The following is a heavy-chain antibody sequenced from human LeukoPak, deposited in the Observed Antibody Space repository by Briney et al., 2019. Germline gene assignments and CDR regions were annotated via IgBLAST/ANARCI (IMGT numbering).Heavy chain of an antibody. D-gene: IGHD3-16*01. J-gene: IGHJ4*02. CDR1: GGSFSGYY. Sequence: SETLSLTCAVYGGSFSGYYWSWIRQPPGKGLEWIGEINHSGSTNYNPSLKSRVTISVDTPKNQFSLKLSSVTAADTAVYFCARQATFGYAYAYYFDLWGQGTLVTVSS. CDR2: INHSGST. CDR3: ARQATFGYAYAYYFDL. V-gene: IGHV4-34*01.